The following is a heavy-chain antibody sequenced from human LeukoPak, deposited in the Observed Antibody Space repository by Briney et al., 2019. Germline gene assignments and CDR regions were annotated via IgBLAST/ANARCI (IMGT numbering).Heavy chain of an antibody. D-gene: IGHD3-9*01. Sequence: SQTLSLTCTVSGGSISSGSYYWSWIRQPAGKGLEWIGRIYTSGTTNYNPSLKSRVTISVGTSKSQFSLKLSSVTAADTAVYYCAREVSDYDILTGWIDYWGQGALVSVSS. CDR2: IYTSGTT. CDR3: AREVSDYDILTGWIDY. V-gene: IGHV4-61*02. CDR1: GGSISSGSYY. J-gene: IGHJ4*02.